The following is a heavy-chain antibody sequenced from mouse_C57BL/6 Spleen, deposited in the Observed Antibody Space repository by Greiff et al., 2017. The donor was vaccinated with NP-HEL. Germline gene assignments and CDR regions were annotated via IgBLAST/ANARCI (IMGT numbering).Heavy chain of an antibody. CDR2: IDPETGGT. V-gene: IGHV1-15*01. CDR3: TRQTYYDPRWCAY. Sequence: QVQLQQSGAELVRPGASVTLSCKASGYTFTDYEMHWVKQTPVHGLEWIGAIDPETGGTAYNQKFKGKAILTADKSSSTAYMELRSLTSEDAAVYYCTRQTYYDPRWCAYWGQGTLVTVSA. J-gene: IGHJ3*01. CDR1: GYTFTDYE. D-gene: IGHD2-4*01.